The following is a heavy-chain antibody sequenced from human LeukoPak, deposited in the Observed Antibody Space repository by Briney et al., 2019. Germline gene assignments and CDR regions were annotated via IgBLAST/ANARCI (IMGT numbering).Heavy chain of an antibody. CDR3: AIGSLPTSMRWFDP. D-gene: IGHD2/OR15-2a*01. CDR2: SIPMFGTS. Sequence: ASVKVSCKVSGGTFSDYALSWVRQAPGQRLEWIGGSIPMFGTSNYAQKFQGRVTLTTDESTGTAYMELNSLTSADTVVYYCAIGSLPTSMRWFDPWGQGTLVTVSS. V-gene: IGHV1-69*05. J-gene: IGHJ5*02. CDR1: GGTFSDYA.